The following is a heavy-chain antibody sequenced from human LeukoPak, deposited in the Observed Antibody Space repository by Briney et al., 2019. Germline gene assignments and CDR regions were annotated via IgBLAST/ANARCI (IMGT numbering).Heavy chain of an antibody. CDR1: GGTFSSYA. D-gene: IGHD3-22*01. V-gene: IGHV1-69*05. CDR3: AISSGYYYVVDY. CDR2: ITPIFGTA. J-gene: IGHJ4*02. Sequence: SVKVSCKASGGTFSSYAISWVQQAPGQGLEWMGGITPIFGTANYAQKFQGRVTITTDESTSTAYMELSSLRSEDTAVYYCAISSGYYYVVDYWGQGTLVTVSS.